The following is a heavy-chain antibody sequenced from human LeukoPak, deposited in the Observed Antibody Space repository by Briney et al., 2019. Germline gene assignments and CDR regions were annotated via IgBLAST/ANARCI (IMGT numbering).Heavy chain of an antibody. D-gene: IGHD3-22*01. Sequence: ASVKVSCKASGYTFTSYGVNWVRQAPGQGLEWMGWISAYNGHTNYARKLQGRVTMTTDTSTSTLYMELRSLRSDDTAVYYCARHRLPRVYYDSSGYYHNGFDIWGQGTMVTVSS. CDR3: ARHRLPRVYYDSSGYYHNGFDI. V-gene: IGHV1-18*01. CDR2: ISAYNGHT. CDR1: GYTFTSYG. J-gene: IGHJ3*02.